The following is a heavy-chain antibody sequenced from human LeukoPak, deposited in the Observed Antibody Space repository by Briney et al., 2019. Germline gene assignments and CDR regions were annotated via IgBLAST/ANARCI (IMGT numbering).Heavy chain of an antibody. CDR2: IYHSGYT. D-gene: IGHD3-9*01. V-gene: IGHV4-30-2*06. CDR3: ARGSSLTGYYHYFDS. Sequence: PSQTLSLTCTVSGGSFSSGAYYWSWIRQSPGKGLEWIGYIYHSGYTYYNPSLKSRVTISEDRSKNQFSLKLSSVTAADTAVYYCARGSSLTGYYHYFDSWGQGTLVTVSS. CDR1: GGSFSSGAYY. J-gene: IGHJ4*02.